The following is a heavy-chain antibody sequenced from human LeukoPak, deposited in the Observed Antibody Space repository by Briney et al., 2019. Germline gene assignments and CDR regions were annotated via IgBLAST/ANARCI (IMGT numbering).Heavy chain of an antibody. D-gene: IGHD3-22*01. CDR1: GGSISSSSYY. J-gene: IGHJ4*02. CDR2: IYYSGST. V-gene: IGHV4-61*05. CDR3: VRHSLGRRYYYDSSGYLHFDY. Sequence: PSETLSLTCTVSGGSISSSSYYWSWIRQPPGKGLEWIGYIYYSGSTNYNPSLKSRVTISVDTSKNQFSLKLSSVTAADTAVYYCVRHSLGRRYYYDSSGYLHFDYWGQGTLVTVSS.